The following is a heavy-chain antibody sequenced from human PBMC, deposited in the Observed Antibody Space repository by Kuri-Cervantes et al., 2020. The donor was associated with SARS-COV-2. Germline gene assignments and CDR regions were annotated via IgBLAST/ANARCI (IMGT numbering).Heavy chain of an antibody. CDR1: GGSISSSSYY. V-gene: IGHV4-39*01. CDR2: IYYSGST. CDR3: VRARSSGWEDDAFDI. Sequence: ESLKISCTVSGGSISSSSYYWGWIRQPPGKGLEWIGSIYYSGSTYYNPSLKSRVTISVDTSKNQFSLKLSSVTAADTAVYYCVRARSSGWEDDAFDIWGQGAMVTVSS. J-gene: IGHJ3*02. D-gene: IGHD6-19*01.